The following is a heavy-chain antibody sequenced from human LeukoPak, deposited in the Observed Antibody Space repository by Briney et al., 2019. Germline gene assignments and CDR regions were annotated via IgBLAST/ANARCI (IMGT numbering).Heavy chain of an antibody. CDR3: AKSSGQDETDY. CDR1: GFTFDDYA. CDR2: ISWYSGSI. D-gene: IGHD6-19*01. J-gene: IGHJ4*02. Sequence: GRSLRLSCAASGFTFDDYAMHWVRQAPGKGLEWVSGISWYSGSIGYADSVKGRFTISRDNAKNSLYLQMNSLRAEDTALYYRAKSSGQDETDYWGQGTLVTVSS. V-gene: IGHV3-9*01.